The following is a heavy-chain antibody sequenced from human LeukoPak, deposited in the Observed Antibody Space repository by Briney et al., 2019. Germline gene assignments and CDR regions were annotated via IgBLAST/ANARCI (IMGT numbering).Heavy chain of an antibody. J-gene: IGHJ2*01. CDR3: ARDRLGYYGSGRPPAGYFDL. Sequence: PSETLSLTCTVSGGSISSYYWSWIRQPPGKGLEWIGYIYYSGSTNYNPSLKSRVTISVDTSKNQFSLKLSSVTAADTAVYYCARDRLGYYGSGRPPAGYFDLWGRGTLVTVSS. CDR2: IYYSGST. D-gene: IGHD3-10*01. CDR1: GGSISSYY. V-gene: IGHV4-59*01.